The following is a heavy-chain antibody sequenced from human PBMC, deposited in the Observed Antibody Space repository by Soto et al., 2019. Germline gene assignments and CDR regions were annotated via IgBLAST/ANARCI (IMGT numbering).Heavy chain of an antibody. CDR2: IYTSGAT. V-gene: IGHV4-4*07. CDR3: ARGGIQLAYALDY. J-gene: IGHJ4*02. CDR1: GSSFGDCY. Sequence: SETLSLTCSVSGSSFGDCYWSWIRQPAGKGLEWIGRIYTSGATSYNPSLKSRVTMSVDTSQTQMSLSVRSVTAAATAVYFWARGGIQLAYALDYWGPGIVVTVSS. D-gene: IGHD3-3*02.